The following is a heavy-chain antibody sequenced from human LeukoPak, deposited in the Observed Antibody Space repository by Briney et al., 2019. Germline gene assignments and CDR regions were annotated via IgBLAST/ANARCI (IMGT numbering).Heavy chain of an antibody. CDR3: ARDLGPAPGISVGGSGFGY. CDR2: ISSNGGST. Sequence: PGGSLRLSCAASGFTFSSYVMYWVRQAPGKGLEYVSSISSNGGSTYYANSVKGRFTISRDNSKNTLYLQMNSLRAEDTAVYYCARDLGPAPGISVGGSGFGYWGQGTLVTVSS. D-gene: IGHD6-19*01. J-gene: IGHJ4*02. V-gene: IGHV3-64*01. CDR1: GFTFSSYV.